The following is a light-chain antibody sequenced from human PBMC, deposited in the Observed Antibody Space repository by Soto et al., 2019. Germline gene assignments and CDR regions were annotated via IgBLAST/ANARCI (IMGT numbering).Light chain of an antibody. CDR1: GSDIGAYNY. Sequence: QSALTQPPSASGSPGQSVTISCTGTGSDIGAYNYVSWYQQYPGKAPKVMIYDVIKRPSGVPDRFSGSKSGNTASLTVSGLRADDEAVYYCQSYDSRLSHSVFGGGTQLTVL. CDR3: QSYDSRLSHSV. J-gene: IGLJ7*01. CDR2: DVI. V-gene: IGLV2-8*01.